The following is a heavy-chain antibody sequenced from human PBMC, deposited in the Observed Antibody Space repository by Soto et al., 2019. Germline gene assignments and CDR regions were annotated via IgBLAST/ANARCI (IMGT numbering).Heavy chain of an antibody. CDR3: ARQSITFGGVIVN. CDR2: IHHSGNS. D-gene: IGHD3-16*02. CDR1: GDSISSDKW. Sequence: SETLSLTCAVSGDSISSDKWWSWVRQPPGKGLEWIGEIHHSGNSNYNPSLKSRVIISVDKSKNQFSLKLSSVTAADTAVYYCARQSITFGGVIVNWGQGTLVTVSS. J-gene: IGHJ4*02. V-gene: IGHV4-4*02.